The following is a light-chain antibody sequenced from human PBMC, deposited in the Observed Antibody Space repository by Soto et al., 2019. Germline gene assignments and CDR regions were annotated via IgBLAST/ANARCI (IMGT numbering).Light chain of an antibody. CDR1: QSITTW. Sequence: DIQMTQSPSPLSASVGDRVTITCRVSQSITTWLAWYQQKPGKAPKLLIYKASSLESGLPARSSGSGSGTEFTLTIRSLQPDDFATDGCQQYNSYARTFREGTKVEI. CDR2: KAS. CDR3: QQYNSYART. V-gene: IGKV1-5*03. J-gene: IGKJ1*01.